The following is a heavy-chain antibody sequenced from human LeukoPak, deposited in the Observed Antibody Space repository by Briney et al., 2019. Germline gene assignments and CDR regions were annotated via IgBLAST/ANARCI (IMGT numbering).Heavy chain of an antibody. CDR2: TWYDGSNK. CDR1: GFTFDNYG. D-gene: IGHD2-15*01. V-gene: IGHV3-33*01. CDR3: ARGVRYHRYCSGDSCPYYFDY. J-gene: IGHJ4*02. Sequence: PGRSLRLSCAASGFTFDNYGMHWVRQPPGKGPEWVALTWYDGSNKYYADSVKGRFTISRDNSKNTLYLQMNSLRAEDTAVYYCARGVRYHRYCSGDSCPYYFDYWGQGTLVTVSS.